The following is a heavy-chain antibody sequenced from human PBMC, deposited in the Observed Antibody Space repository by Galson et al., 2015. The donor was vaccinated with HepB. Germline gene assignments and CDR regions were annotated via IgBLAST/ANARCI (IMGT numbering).Heavy chain of an antibody. Sequence: SVKVSCKASGYTFTSYYMHWVRQAPGQGLEWMGIINPSGGSTSYAQKFQGRVTMTRDTSTSTVYMELSSLRSEDTAVYYCARDHRPRKRKGYCSGGSCYGSGYYYYGMDVWGQGTTVTVSS. CDR3: ARDHRPRKRKGYCSGGSCYGSGYYYYGMDV. CDR1: GYTFTSYY. J-gene: IGHJ6*02. V-gene: IGHV1-46*01. D-gene: IGHD2-15*01. CDR2: INPSGGST.